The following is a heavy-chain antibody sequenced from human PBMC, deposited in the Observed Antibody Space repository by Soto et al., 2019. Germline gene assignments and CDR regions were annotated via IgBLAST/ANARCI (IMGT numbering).Heavy chain of an antibody. J-gene: IGHJ3*02. D-gene: IGHD6-19*01. Sequence: GASVKVSCKASGGTFSSYTISWVRQAPGQGLEWMGRIIPILGIANYAQKFQGRVTITADKSTSTAYMELSSLRSEDTAVYYCARGSGDSSGWYGADAFDIWGQGTMVTVSS. CDR2: IIPILGIA. CDR1: GGTFSSYT. V-gene: IGHV1-69*02. CDR3: ARGSGDSSGWYGADAFDI.